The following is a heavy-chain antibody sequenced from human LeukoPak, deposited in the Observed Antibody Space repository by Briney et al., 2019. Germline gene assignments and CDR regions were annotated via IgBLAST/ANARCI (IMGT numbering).Heavy chain of an antibody. CDR3: ARDTYYYNSSAFYHYYYGMDV. J-gene: IGHJ6*02. CDR2: IESDGSRT. CDR1: GFTFSSYA. V-gene: IGHV3-74*01. Sequence: PGGSLRLSCAASGFTFSSYAMSWVRQAPGKGLEWVARIESDGSRTRYADSVKGRFTISRDNAKNTLYLQMNSLRAEDTAVYHCARDTYYYNSSAFYHYYYGMDVWGQGTTVTVSS. D-gene: IGHD3-22*01.